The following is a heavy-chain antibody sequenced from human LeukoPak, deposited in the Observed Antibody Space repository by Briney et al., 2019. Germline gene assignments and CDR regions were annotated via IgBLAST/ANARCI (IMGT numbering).Heavy chain of an antibody. CDR1: GFTFSTYG. V-gene: IGHV3-30*02. CDR2: IRYDGSNK. CDR3: ARDLRFGEFGYYYYYGMDV. J-gene: IGHJ6*02. Sequence: GGSLRLSCAASGFTFSTYGMHWVRQAPGKGLEWVAFIRYDGSNKYYADSVKGRFTISRDNSKNTVYLQMNSLRAEDTAVYYCARDLRFGEFGYYYYYGMDVWGQGTTVTVSS. D-gene: IGHD3-10*01.